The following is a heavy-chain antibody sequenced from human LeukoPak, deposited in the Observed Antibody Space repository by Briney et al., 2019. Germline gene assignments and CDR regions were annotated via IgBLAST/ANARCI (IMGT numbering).Heavy chain of an antibody. CDR2: LPYDGSYN. J-gene: IGHJ3*02. D-gene: IGHD6-19*01. CDR1: GVSLSSYG. V-gene: IGHV3-30*02. Sequence: GGSLRLSCEVSGVSLSSYGMHWVRQAPGKGLEWVAWLPYDGSYNSTAASLKGRFAISKDISKNTLHLQMNSLRAEDSAVYYCAAQWLVLGAFDIWGQGTMVTVS. CDR3: AAQWLVLGAFDI.